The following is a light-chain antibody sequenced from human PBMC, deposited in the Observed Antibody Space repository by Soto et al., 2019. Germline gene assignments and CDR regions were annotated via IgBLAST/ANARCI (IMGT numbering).Light chain of an antibody. CDR3: QQYGSSPVWT. Sequence: IMLKQAPDTFSVSRAEVRTLCCRAIQSVSSSYLAWYQQKPGQAPRLLIYGASSRATGIPDRFSGSGSGTDFTLTISRLEPEDFAVYYCQQYGSSPVWTFGQGTKVDIK. CDR2: GAS. CDR1: QSVSSSY. V-gene: IGKV3-20*01. J-gene: IGKJ1*01.